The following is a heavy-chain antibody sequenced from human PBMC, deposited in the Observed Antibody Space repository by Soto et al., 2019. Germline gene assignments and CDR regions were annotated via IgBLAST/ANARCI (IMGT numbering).Heavy chain of an antibody. CDR3: ARLSGYDRDFDY. J-gene: IGHJ4*02. D-gene: IGHD5-12*01. Sequence: SVKVSCKASGGTFSSNAISWVRQAPGQGLEWMGGIIPIFGTANYAQKFQGRVTITADESTSTAYMELSSLRSEDTAVYYCARLSGYDRDFDYWGQGTLVTVSS. CDR2: IIPIFGTA. CDR1: GGTFSSNA. V-gene: IGHV1-69*13.